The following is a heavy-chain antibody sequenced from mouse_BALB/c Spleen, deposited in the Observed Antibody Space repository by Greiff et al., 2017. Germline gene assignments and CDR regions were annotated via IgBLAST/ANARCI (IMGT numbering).Heavy chain of an antibody. Sequence: EVQRVESGGGLVKPGGSLKLSCAASGFTFSSYAMSWVRQTPEKRLEWVASISSGGSTYYPDSVKGRFTISRDNARNILYLQMSSLRSEDTAMYYCANWAMDYWGQGTSVTVSS. CDR3: ANWAMDY. CDR2: ISSGGST. J-gene: IGHJ4*01. D-gene: IGHD4-1*01. V-gene: IGHV5-6-5*01. CDR1: GFTFSSYA.